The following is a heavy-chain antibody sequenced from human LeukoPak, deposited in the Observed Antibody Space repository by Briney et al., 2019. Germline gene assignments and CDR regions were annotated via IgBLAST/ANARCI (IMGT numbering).Heavy chain of an antibody. V-gene: IGHV4-4*07. D-gene: IGHD3-10*01. CDR2: TYTSGST. J-gene: IGHJ6*03. CDR1: GCTISSYY. Sequence: SETLSLTCTGSGCTISSYYWSWIRQPAGKGLEWIGRTYTSGSTNYNASLKSRVTMSVDTSKNQFSVKLSSVTAADTAVYYCARDRFRPNYYGSGSYYNVGNYYYYMDVWGKGTTVTVSS. CDR3: ARDRFRPNYYGSGSYYNVGNYYYYMDV.